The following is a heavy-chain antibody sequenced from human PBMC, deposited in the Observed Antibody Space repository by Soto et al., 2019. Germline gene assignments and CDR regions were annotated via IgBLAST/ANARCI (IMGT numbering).Heavy chain of an antibody. D-gene: IGHD3-10*01. CDR2: ISGSGGST. Sequence: GSLRLSCAASGFTFSSYAMSWVRQAPGKGLEWVSAISGSGGSTYYADSVKGRFTISRDNSKNTLYLQMNSLRAEDTAVYYCAKGGEGFGELSSSYYYYGMDVWGQGTTVTVSS. CDR3: AKGGEGFGELSSSYYYYGMDV. CDR1: GFTFSSYA. J-gene: IGHJ6*02. V-gene: IGHV3-23*01.